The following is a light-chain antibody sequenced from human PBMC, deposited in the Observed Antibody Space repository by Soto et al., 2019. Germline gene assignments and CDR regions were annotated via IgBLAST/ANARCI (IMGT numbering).Light chain of an antibody. V-gene: IGLV2-8*01. CDR1: SSDVGTHGY. CDR2: DVT. J-gene: IGLJ3*02. Sequence: QSVLTQPPSASGSPGQSVTISCTGTSSDVGTHGYVSWYQQHAGKAPKLVIYDVTKRPSGVPDRFSGSKSGNTASLTVSGLQAEVEADYYCMCYAGGNNWVFGGGTKLTVL. CDR3: MCYAGGNNWV.